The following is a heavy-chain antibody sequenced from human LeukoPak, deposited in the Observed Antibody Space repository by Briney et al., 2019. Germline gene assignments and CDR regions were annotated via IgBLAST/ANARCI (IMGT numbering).Heavy chain of an antibody. CDR2: ISDTGNT. D-gene: IGHD2-15*01. J-gene: IGHJ4*02. CDR3: AKAPVTTCRGAFXYPFXY. V-gene: IGHV3-23*01. Sequence: GGSLRLSCAASGFTLSSYAMSWVRQAPGKGLEWVSAISDTGNTYHADSVKGRFTISRDSSKNTLFLQMNRLRPEDAAVYYCAKAPVTTCRGAFXYPFXYXXXXTLVTVSX. CDR1: GFTLSSYA.